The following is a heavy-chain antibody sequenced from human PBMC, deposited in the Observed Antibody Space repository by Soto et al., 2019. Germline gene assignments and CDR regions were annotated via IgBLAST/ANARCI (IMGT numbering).Heavy chain of an antibody. CDR2: VSGSGGST. V-gene: IGHV3-23*01. CDR3: AKDRGSGWDNGMDV. J-gene: IGHJ6*02. D-gene: IGHD6-19*01. Sequence: PGWSLRLSCAASGFTFSNYAMNWVRQAPGKGLEWVSAVSGSGGSTYYADSVKGRFTISRDNSKNTLYLQMNSLRAEDTAEYYCAKDRGSGWDNGMDVWGQGTTVTVSS. CDR1: GFTFSNYA.